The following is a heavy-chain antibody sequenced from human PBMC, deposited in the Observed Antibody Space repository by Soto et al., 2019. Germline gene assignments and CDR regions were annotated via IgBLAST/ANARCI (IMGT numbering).Heavy chain of an antibody. Sequence: EVQLVESGGGLVKPGRSLRLSCTTSGFTFADYAVSWFRQAPGKGLEWVGFIRSQRYGGTVEHAASVKGRFSISRDDSKSIAYLQMNSLKSEDTAVYYCTRDPQSFTYDYNSMDVWGQGTTVTVSS. CDR1: GFTFADYA. CDR2: IRSQRYGGTV. V-gene: IGHV3-49*05. CDR3: TRDPQSFTYDYNSMDV. J-gene: IGHJ6*01.